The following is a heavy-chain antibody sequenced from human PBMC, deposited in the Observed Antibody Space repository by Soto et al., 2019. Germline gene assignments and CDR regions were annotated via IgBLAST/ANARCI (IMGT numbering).Heavy chain of an antibody. Sequence: QVQLVQSGAEEKKPGASVKVSCKASGYTFTSYAMHWVRQAPGQRLEWMGWINAGNGNTKYSQKFQGRVAITRDTXASTAYMELSSLRSEDTAVYYCARSRRPIGYCMWYWGQGTLVTVSS. CDR3: ARSRRPIGYCMWY. CDR2: INAGNGNT. J-gene: IGHJ4*02. V-gene: IGHV1-3*05. CDR1: GYTFTSYA. D-gene: IGHD2-15*01.